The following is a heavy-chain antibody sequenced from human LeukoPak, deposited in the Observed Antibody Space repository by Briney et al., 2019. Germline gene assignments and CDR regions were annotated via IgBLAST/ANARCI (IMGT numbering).Heavy chain of an antibody. J-gene: IGHJ3*02. CDR1: GFIFSNYA. Sequence: GGSLRLSCAASGFIFSNYAMHWVRQAPGKGLDWVAVISFDGSNIYYADSAKGRFTISRDNSKNTLYLQMNSLRAEDTALYYCAKEQRPFWGVYPRPDAFDIWGQGTMVTVSS. CDR3: AKEQRPFWGVYPRPDAFDI. CDR2: ISFDGSNI. V-gene: IGHV3-30*04. D-gene: IGHD3-16*01.